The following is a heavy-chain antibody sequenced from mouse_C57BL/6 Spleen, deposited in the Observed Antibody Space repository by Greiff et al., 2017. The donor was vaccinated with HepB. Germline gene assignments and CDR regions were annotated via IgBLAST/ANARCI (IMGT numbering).Heavy chain of an antibody. CDR3: ARAGNDYLFAY. Sequence: QVQLQQSGAELVRPGTSVKVSCKASGYAFTNYLIEWVKQRPGQGLEWIGVINPGSGGTNYNEKFKGKETLTADKSTSTAYMQLSRLTSEDSAVYFCARAGNDYLFAYWGQGTLVTVSA. CDR2: INPGSGGT. J-gene: IGHJ3*01. D-gene: IGHD2-4*01. CDR1: GYAFTNYL. V-gene: IGHV1-54*01.